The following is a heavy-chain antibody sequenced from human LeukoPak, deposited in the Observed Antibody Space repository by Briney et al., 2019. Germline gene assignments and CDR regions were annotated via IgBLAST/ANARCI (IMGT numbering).Heavy chain of an antibody. Sequence: GGSLRLSCAASGFTFSTYAMSWVRQVPGKGLEWVSKISQSGGTTYYADSVKGRFTISRDNFKNTPYLQMNSLRAEDTAVYYCAKLGNLGYCSATSCSGVQDYWGQGTLVTVSS. CDR2: ISQSGGTT. CDR3: AKLGNLGYCSATSCSGVQDY. J-gene: IGHJ4*02. V-gene: IGHV3-23*01. D-gene: IGHD2-2*01. CDR1: GFTFSTYA.